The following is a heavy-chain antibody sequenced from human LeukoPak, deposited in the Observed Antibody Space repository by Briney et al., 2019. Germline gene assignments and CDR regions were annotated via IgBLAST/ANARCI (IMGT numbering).Heavy chain of an antibody. V-gene: IGHV3-23*01. CDR3: AKGYDSSGYYCLQAFDM. J-gene: IGHJ3*02. CDR2: ISGSGAST. D-gene: IGHD3-22*01. CDR1: GFTFSTHA. Sequence: PGGSLRLSCAASGFTFSTHAMNWVRQAPGKGLEWVSAISGSGASTYYADSVKGRFTISRDNSKNTLYLQMNSLRAEDTAVYYCAKGYDSSGYYCLQAFDMWGQGTMVTVSS.